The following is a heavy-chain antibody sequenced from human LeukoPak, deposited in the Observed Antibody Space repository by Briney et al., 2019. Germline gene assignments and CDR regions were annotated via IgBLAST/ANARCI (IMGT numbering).Heavy chain of an antibody. V-gene: IGHV4-39*07. CDR3: ARGRDSNYVFGDY. J-gene: IGHJ4*02. D-gene: IGHD4-11*01. CDR2: IYYSGST. Sequence: SETLSLTCTVSGGSISSSSYYWGWIRQPPGKGLEWIGSIYYSGSTYYNPSLKSRVTISVDTSKNQFSLKPSSVTAADTAVYYCARGRDSNYVFGDYWGQGTLVTVSS. CDR1: GGSISSSSYY.